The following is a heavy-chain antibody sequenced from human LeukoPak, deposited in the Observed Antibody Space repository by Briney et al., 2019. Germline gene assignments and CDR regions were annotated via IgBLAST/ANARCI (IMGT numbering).Heavy chain of an antibody. CDR1: GFTFSSYS. CDR3: ARDLGYYDSSGPTYAFGI. Sequence: GGSLRLSCAASGFTFSSYSMNWVRQAPGKGLEWVSSISSSSSYIYYADSVKGRFTISRDNAKNSLYLQMNSLRAEDTAVYYCARDLGYYDSSGPTYAFGIWGRGTMVTVSS. D-gene: IGHD3-22*01. V-gene: IGHV3-21*01. CDR2: ISSSSSYI. J-gene: IGHJ3*02.